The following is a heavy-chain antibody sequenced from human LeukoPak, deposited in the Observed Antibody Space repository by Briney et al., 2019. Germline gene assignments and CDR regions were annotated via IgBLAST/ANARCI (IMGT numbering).Heavy chain of an antibody. J-gene: IGHJ4*02. CDR1: GFTVSSNY. D-gene: IGHD3-3*01. Sequence: GGSLRLSCAASGFTVSSNYMSWVRQAPGKGLEWVSVIYSGGSTYYADSVKGRFTISRDNSKNTLYLQMNSLRAEDTAVYYCARDVNYDFWSGHLDYWGQGTLVTVSS. V-gene: IGHV3-66*01. CDR2: IYSGGST. CDR3: ARDVNYDFWSGHLDY.